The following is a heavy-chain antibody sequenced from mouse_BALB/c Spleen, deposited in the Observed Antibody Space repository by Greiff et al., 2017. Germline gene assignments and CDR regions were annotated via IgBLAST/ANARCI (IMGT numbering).Heavy chain of an antibody. V-gene: IGHV14-4*02. Sequence: EVQLVESGAELVRSGASVKLSCTASGFNIKDYYMHWVKQRPEQGLEWIGWIDPENGDTEYAPKFQGKATMTADTSSNTAYLQLSSLTSEDTAVYYCNAVITTATAMDYWGQGTSVTVSS. J-gene: IGHJ4*01. CDR1: GFNIKDYY. D-gene: IGHD1-2*01. CDR2: IDPENGDT. CDR3: NAVITTATAMDY.